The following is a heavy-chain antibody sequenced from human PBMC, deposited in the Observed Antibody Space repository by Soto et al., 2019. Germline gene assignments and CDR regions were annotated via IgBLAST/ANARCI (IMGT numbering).Heavy chain of an antibody. CDR1: GFTFSSYA. J-gene: IGHJ5*02. Sequence: EVQLLESGGGLVQPGGSLRLSCAASGFTFSSYAMSWVRQTPGKGLEWVSGISGGGGNTYYADSVTGRFTISRDNSRNTLYLQMNSLRAAVTAIYYCAKDRGAGGRFSGIAVVGIPSWGQGTLVSVSS. D-gene: IGHD2-21*01. CDR2: ISGGGGNT. CDR3: AKDRGAGGRFSGIAVVGIPS. V-gene: IGHV3-23*01.